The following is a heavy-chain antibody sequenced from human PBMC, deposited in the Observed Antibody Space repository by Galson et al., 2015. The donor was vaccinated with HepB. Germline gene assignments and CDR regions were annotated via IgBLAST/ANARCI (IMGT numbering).Heavy chain of an antibody. Sequence: LRLSCAAAGCTFGSYSMNWGRQAPGTGVEWISYISGSSGTIYYAAHVKGRFTISRNNAKNSLYLQMNSLRDDDTAVYYCAGLEQQLVRYHQNYFQHWGQGTLVTVSS. D-gene: IGHD6-13*01. CDR1: GCTFGSYS. CDR2: ISGSSGTI. CDR3: AGLEQQLVRYHQNYFQH. J-gene: IGHJ1*01. V-gene: IGHV3-48*02.